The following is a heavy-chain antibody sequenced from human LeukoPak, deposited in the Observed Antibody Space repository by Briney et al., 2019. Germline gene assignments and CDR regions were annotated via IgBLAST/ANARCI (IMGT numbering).Heavy chain of an antibody. CDR1: GGSLITYY. V-gene: IGHV4-59*08. CDR2: IHHSGNT. D-gene: IGHD3-10*01. CDR3: ARHSGYYASDP. Sequence: SETLSLTCTVSGGSLITYYWSWIRQPPGKGLEWIGYIHHSGNTNYNPSLKSRVTTSVDTSKNQFSLKLSSVTAADTAVYYCARHSGYYASDPWGQGTLVTVSS. J-gene: IGHJ5*02.